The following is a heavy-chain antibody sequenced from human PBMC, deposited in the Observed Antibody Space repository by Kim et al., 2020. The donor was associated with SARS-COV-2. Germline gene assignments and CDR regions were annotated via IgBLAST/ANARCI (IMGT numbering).Heavy chain of an antibody. J-gene: IGHJ5*02. D-gene: IGHD6-19*01. CDR1: GYTFTSYD. Sequence: ASVKVSCKASGYTFTSYDINWVRQATGQGLEWMGWMNPNSGNTGYAQKFQGRVTMTRNTSISTAYMELSSLRSEDTAVYYCARRGIAVGWFDPWGQGTLVTVSS. CDR2: MNPNSGNT. V-gene: IGHV1-8*01. CDR3: ARRGIAVGWFDP.